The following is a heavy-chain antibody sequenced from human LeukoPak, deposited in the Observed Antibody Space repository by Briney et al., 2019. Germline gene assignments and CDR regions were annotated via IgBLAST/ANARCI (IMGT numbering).Heavy chain of an antibody. Sequence: PGGSLRLSCAASGFTFSSYAMSWVRQAPGKGLEWVSAISGSGGSTYYADSVKGRFTISRDNSKNTLYLQMNSLRAEDTAVYHCAKAYSSGWYYFDYWGQGTLVTVSS. CDR1: GFTFSSYA. D-gene: IGHD6-19*01. CDR2: ISGSGGST. J-gene: IGHJ4*02. V-gene: IGHV3-23*01. CDR3: AKAYSSGWYYFDY.